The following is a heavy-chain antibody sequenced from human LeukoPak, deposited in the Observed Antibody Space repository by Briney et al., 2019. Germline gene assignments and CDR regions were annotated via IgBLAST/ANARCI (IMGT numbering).Heavy chain of an antibody. CDR2: IDPSDSYN. J-gene: IGHJ4*02. D-gene: IGHD3-10*01. CDR1: GYNFTNYW. CDR3: ARHYGSGSPLDY. Sequence: GESLKISCKGSGYNFTNYWISWVRQMPGKGLEWMGTIDPSDSYNNYSPSFQGHVTISADKSISTAYLQWSSLKTSDTAMYYCARHYGSGSPLDYWGQGTLVTVSS. V-gene: IGHV5-10-1*01.